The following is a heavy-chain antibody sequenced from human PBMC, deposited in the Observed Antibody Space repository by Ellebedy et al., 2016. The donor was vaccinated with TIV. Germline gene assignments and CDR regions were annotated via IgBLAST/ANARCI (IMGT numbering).Heavy chain of an antibody. Sequence: MPSETLSLTCSVSDYSISSGDYWGWIRQPPGKGLEWIGSVYHIGNTYYNPSLKSRVTISVDTSKNQFSLKLSSVTAADTAVYYCARMHSTSWGFYDWFDPWGQGTLVTVSS. CDR3: ARMHSTSWGFYDWFDP. CDR2: VYHIGNT. V-gene: IGHV4-38-2*02. CDR1: DYSISSGDY. D-gene: IGHD6-13*01. J-gene: IGHJ5*02.